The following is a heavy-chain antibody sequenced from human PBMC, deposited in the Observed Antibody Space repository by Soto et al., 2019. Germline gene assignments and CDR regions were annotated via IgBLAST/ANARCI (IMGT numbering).Heavy chain of an antibody. V-gene: IGHV3-30-3*01. CDR3: ARTTVTTIFDY. D-gene: IGHD4-17*01. CDR2: ISYDGSNK. CDR1: GFTFSSYA. J-gene: IGHJ4*02. Sequence: QVQLVESGGGVVQPGGSLRLSCAASGFTFSSYAMHWVRQAPGKGLEWVAVISYDGSNKYYADSVKGRFTISRDNSKNTLYLQMNSLRAEDTAVYYCARTTVTTIFDYWGQGTLVTVSS.